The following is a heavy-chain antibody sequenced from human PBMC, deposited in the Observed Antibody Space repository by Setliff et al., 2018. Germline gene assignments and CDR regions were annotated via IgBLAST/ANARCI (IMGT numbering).Heavy chain of an antibody. Sequence: PSETLSLTCSVSGGAVSGDYWTWIRQPPGKGLEYIGYINYSGSTNYNPSLKSRATISGDTSKNQVSLRLSSVAAADTAVYHCATRKSSGRLYYMDVWGKGTTVTVSS. J-gene: IGHJ6*03. V-gene: IGHV4-59*02. CDR2: INYSGST. D-gene: IGHD1-26*01. CDR3: ATRKSSGRLYYMDV. CDR1: GGAVSGDY.